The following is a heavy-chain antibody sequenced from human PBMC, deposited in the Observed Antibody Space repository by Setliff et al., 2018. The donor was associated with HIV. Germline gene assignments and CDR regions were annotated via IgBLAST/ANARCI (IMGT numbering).Heavy chain of an antibody. J-gene: IGHJ1*01. CDR3: ATVYYYESRDIFYRVEYFHH. Sequence: ASVKVSCKISGYTLTEVSMHWVRQAPGKGLEWMGWISAYNGNTNYVQNFQGRITMTIDTSTSTAYMELRSLRSDDTAVYYCATVYYYESRDIFYRVEYFHHWGQGTLVTVSS. D-gene: IGHD3-22*01. CDR1: GYTLTEVS. CDR2: ISAYNGNT. V-gene: IGHV1-18*01.